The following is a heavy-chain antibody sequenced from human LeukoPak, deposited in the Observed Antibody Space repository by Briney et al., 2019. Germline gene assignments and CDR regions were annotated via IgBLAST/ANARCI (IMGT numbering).Heavy chain of an antibody. CDR2: IIPILGIA. D-gene: IGHD6-6*01. CDR1: GDTFSHYA. Sequence: SVKVSCKASGDTFSHYAITWVRQAPGQGLEWMGRIIPILGIANYAQKFQGRVTITADKSTSTAYMELSSLRSEDTAVYYCARDRSIAARSGIDYWGQGTLVTVSS. CDR3: ARDRSIAARSGIDY. V-gene: IGHV1-69*04. J-gene: IGHJ4*02.